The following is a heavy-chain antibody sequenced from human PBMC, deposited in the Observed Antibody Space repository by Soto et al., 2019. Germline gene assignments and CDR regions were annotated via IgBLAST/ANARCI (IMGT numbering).Heavy chain of an antibody. D-gene: IGHD2-21*02. J-gene: IGHJ6*02. V-gene: IGHV3-23*01. CDR2: IWGSGDRT. CDR1: GFAFRTYA. CDR3: AKTGPYCGGDCSRYFYGMDV. Sequence: GSLRLSCAASGFAFRTYAMAWVRQAPGKGLEWVSGIWGSGDRTFYADSVKGRFTISRDNSRSTLYLQMYSLTAEDTALYYCAKTGPYCGGDCSRYFYGMDVWGQGTTVTVSS.